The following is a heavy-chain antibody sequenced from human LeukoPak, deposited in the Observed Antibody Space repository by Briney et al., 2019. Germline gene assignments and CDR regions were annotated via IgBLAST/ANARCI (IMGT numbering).Heavy chain of an antibody. Sequence: ASVKVSCKASGYTFTSYGISWVRQAPGQGLEWMGWISSNDGNTYYVQNFQGRVTMTTDTSTSTAYMELRSLRSDDTAVYYCAKGGGYEAQYYYYYLDVWGKGTTVTISS. J-gene: IGHJ6*03. CDR3: AKGGGYEAQYYYYYLDV. V-gene: IGHV1-18*01. CDR2: ISSNDGNT. CDR1: GYTFTSYG. D-gene: IGHD5-12*01.